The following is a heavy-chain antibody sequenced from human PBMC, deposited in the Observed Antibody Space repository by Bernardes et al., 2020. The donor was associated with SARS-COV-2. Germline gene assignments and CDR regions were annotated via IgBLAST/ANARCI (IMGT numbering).Heavy chain of an antibody. CDR2: IYLSDSDT. D-gene: IGHD2-8*01. CDR3: ARGAAGVYFYGMDV. CDR1: GSSLARDW. V-gene: IGHV5-51*01. J-gene: IGHJ6*02. Sequence: GASRKNSSNGSGSSLARDWIGWVRPIPGKGLEWMGIIYLSDSDTRYSPSFEGQVTISADKSISTAYLQWSRLKASDTAIYYCARGAAGVYFYGMDVWGQGTTVTVSS.